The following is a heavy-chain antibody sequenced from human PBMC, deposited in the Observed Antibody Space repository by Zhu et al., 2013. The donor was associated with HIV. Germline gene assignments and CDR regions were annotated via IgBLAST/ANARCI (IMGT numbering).Heavy chain of an antibody. Sequence: QVQLQESGPGLVKPSETLSLTCTVSGGSISSSSYYWGWIRQPPGKGLEWIGSIYYSGSTYYNPSLKSRVTISVDTSKNQFSLKLSSVTAADTAVYYCARDPIIAAAPHDAFDIWGQGTMVTVSS. CDR1: GGSISSSSYY. J-gene: IGHJ3*02. CDR2: IYYSGST. CDR3: ARDPIIAAAPHDAFDI. V-gene: IGHV4-39*07. D-gene: IGHD6-13*01.